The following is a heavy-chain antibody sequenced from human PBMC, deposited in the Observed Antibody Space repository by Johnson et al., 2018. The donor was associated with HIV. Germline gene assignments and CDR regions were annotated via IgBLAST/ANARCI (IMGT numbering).Heavy chain of an antibody. CDR3: AKDEALGWELDPDAFDI. D-gene: IGHD1-26*01. V-gene: IGHV3-30*18. J-gene: IGHJ3*02. CDR1: RFTFSSYG. Sequence: QVQLVESGGGVVQPGRSLRLSCAASRFTFSSYGMHWVRQAPGKGLEWVAVISYDGGNKYYADSVKGRFTISRDNSKNTLYLQMNSLRAEDTAVYDCAKDEALGWELDPDAFDIWGQGTMVTVSS. CDR2: ISYDGGNK.